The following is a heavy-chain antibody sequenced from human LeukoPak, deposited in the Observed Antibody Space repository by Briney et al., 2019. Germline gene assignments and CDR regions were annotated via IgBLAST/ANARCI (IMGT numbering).Heavy chain of an antibody. J-gene: IGHJ6*02. CDR1: GGSISSYY. CDR3: ARGDIVVVPAAPGYYGMDV. Sequence: SETPSLTCTVSGGSISSYYWSWIRQPPGKGLEWIGYIYYSGSTNYNPSLKSRVTISVDTSKNQFSLKLSSVTAADTAVYYCARGDIVVVPAAPGYYGMDVWGQGTTVTVSS. D-gene: IGHD2-2*01. V-gene: IGHV4-59*01. CDR2: IYYSGST.